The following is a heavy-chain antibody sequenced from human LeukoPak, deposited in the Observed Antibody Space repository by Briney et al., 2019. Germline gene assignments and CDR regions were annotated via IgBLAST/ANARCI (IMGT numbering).Heavy chain of an antibody. V-gene: IGHV4-61*02. CDR2: IYTSGST. CDR1: GGSISSGSYY. CDR3: ARGVNSGYFDY. J-gene: IGHJ4*02. D-gene: IGHD1-26*01. Sequence: SETLSLTCTVSGGSISSGSYYWSWIRQPAGKGLEWIGRIYTSGSTNYNPSLKSRVTISVDTSKNQFSLKLSSVTAADTAVYYCARGVNSGYFDYCGQGTLVTVSS.